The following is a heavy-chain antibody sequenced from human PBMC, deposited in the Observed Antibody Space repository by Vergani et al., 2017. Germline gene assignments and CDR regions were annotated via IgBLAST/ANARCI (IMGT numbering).Heavy chain of an antibody. D-gene: IGHD2-21*02. CDR2: MSSGDAI. CDR3: ASETDTGSSVSYNYYAMDV. CDR1: GFTFSDHY. V-gene: IGHV3-11*04. J-gene: IGHJ6*02. Sequence: QVQLVESGGGLVKPGGSLRLSCAASGFTFSDHYMSWVRQAPGKGLEWISYMSSGDAIYYADSLKGRFTVSRDNTKNTLYLQMNSLRAEDTAVYYCASETDTGSSVSYNYYAMDVWGQGTTVSVSS.